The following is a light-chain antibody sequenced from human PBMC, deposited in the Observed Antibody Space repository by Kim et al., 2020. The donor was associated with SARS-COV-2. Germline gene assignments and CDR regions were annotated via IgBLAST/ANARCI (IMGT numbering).Light chain of an antibody. V-gene: IGLV2-11*01. J-gene: IGLJ1*01. Sequence: QSALTQPRSVSGSPGQSVTISCTGTSSDVGLYNYVSWYQQHPGKAPKLIIYDVTERPSGVPDRFSASKSGNTASLTISGLQAEDEADYYCCSFAGSPPYVFWTGTKVTVL. CDR2: DVT. CDR1: SSDVGLYNY. CDR3: CSFAGSPPYV.